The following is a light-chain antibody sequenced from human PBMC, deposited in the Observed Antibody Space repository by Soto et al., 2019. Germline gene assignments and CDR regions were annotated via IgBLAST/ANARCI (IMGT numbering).Light chain of an antibody. V-gene: IGKV1-39*01. CDR3: QQRFTAPRT. CDR2: DVS. J-gene: IGKJ2*01. CDR1: QSIGRY. Sequence: DIQMTQSPSSLSASVGDRVTVTCRASQSIGRYLNWYQQKPGKAPKLLIYDVSSLQTGVPSRFSGDESGTDFTLTIRGLQPEDFASYYCQQRFTAPRTFGQGTKLAIQ.